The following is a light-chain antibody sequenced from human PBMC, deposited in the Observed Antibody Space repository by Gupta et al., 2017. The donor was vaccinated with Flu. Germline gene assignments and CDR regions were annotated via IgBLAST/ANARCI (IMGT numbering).Light chain of an antibody. CDR2: YAS. CDR3: QHTNSLRQS. V-gene: IGKV6-21*01. J-gene: IGKJ2*03. CDR1: EGIGSN. Sequence: ETVLTQSPEFQSVTPRETVTITCQASEGIGSNLHWFQQKPHQSPKLLIKYASQSFPGVPSRFSGSRSGTDYTLTIHGREAEDAATYYCQHTNSLRQSFGQGTXLEI.